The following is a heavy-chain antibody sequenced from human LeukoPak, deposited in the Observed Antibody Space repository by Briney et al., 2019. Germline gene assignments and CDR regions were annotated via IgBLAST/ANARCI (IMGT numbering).Heavy chain of an antibody. J-gene: IGHJ4*02. CDR2: MNSDGTTT. Sequence: PGGSLGLSCAASGFTFSNYWMHWVRQAPGKGLVWVARMNSDGTTTNYADSMKGRFTISRDNAKNTLFLQMNSLGAEDTAVYYCARAGWYRFDYWGQGTLVTVSS. CDR1: GFTFSNYW. CDR3: ARAGWYRFDY. V-gene: IGHV3-74*01. D-gene: IGHD6-19*01.